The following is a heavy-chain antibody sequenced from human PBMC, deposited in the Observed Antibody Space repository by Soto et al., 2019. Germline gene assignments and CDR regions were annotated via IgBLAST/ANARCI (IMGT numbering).Heavy chain of an antibody. V-gene: IGHV1-18*01. J-gene: IGHJ5*02. CDR2: ISPFNGHT. Sequence: QVQLVQSGAEVTKPGASVTVSCKASGYTFTNFGISWMRQAPGQGLEWMGWISPFNGHTHYAQKFQGRVALTTDQSTSTAFLLLRSLRSDDTAAYYCAREPPRATAGLNYFDPWGQGTLVTVSS. D-gene: IGHD6-13*01. CDR3: AREPPRATAGLNYFDP. CDR1: GYTFTNFG.